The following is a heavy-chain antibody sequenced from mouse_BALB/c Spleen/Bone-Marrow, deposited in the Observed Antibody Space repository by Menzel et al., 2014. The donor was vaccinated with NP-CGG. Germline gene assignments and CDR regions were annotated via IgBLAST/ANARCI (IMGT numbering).Heavy chain of an antibody. CDR1: GYTFTAYA. J-gene: IGHJ2*01. Sequence: VQGVESGPEVVRPGVSVKLSCKGSGYTFTAYAMHWVKQSHAESLEWIGLISTYSGNTHYNQDFKGKATMTVDKSPSTAYMELARLTSEDSAIYYCARNFYGSSYFDYWGQGTTLTVSS. CDR3: ARNFYGSSYFDY. V-gene: IGHV1-67*01. CDR2: ISTYSGNT. D-gene: IGHD1-1*01.